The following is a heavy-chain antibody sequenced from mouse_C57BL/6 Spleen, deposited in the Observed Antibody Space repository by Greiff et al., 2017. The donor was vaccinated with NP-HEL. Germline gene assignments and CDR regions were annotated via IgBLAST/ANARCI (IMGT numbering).Heavy chain of an antibody. Sequence: QVQLQQSGAELVRPGTSVKLSCKASGYTFTSYWMHWVKQRPGQGLEWIGVIDPSDSYTNYNQKFKGKATLTVDTSSSTAYMQLSSLTSEDSAVYYCARGAGTPYFDYWGQGTTLTVSS. CDR3: ARGAGTPYFDY. D-gene: IGHD4-1*01. CDR2: IDPSDSYT. J-gene: IGHJ2*01. V-gene: IGHV1-59*01. CDR1: GYTFTSYW.